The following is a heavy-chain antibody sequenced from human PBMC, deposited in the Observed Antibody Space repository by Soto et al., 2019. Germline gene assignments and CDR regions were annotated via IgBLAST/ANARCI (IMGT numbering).Heavy chain of an antibody. CDR3: ARDVTTVTTYAFDI. D-gene: IGHD4-17*01. V-gene: IGHV1-8*01. J-gene: IGHJ3*02. Sequence: ASVKVSCKASGYTFTSYDINWVRQATGQGLEWMGWMNPNSGNTGYAQKFRGRVTMTRNTSISTAYMELSSLRSEDTAVYYCARDVTTVTTYAFDIWGKGTMVTVSS. CDR2: MNPNSGNT. CDR1: GYTFTSYD.